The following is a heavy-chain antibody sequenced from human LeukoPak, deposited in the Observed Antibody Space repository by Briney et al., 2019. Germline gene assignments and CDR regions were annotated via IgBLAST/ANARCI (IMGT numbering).Heavy chain of an antibody. V-gene: IGHV4-59*08. Sequence: TSETLSLTCTVSGGSISSYYWSWIRQPPGEGLEWIGYIYYSGSTNYNPSLKSRVTISVDTSKNQFSLKLSSVTAADTAVYYCASQTSSYYYYGMDVWGQGTTVTVSS. J-gene: IGHJ6*02. CDR1: GGSISSYY. CDR3: ASQTSSYYYYGMDV. CDR2: IYYSGST.